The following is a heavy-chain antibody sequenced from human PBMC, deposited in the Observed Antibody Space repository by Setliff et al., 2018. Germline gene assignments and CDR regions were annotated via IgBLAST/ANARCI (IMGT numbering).Heavy chain of an antibody. Sequence: SETLSLTCTVSGYSISSGYIWGWIRQPPGKGLEWVGNIGHTGSINYNPSLKSRLTISVDTSKNQFSLKLSSVTAADTAVYYCARVATYAFDIWGQGTMVTVSS. CDR3: ARVATYAFDI. CDR2: IGHTGSI. V-gene: IGHV4-38-2*02. CDR1: GYSISSGYI. J-gene: IGHJ3*02.